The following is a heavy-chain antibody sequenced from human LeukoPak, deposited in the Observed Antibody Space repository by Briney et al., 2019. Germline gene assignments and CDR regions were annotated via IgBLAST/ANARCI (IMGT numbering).Heavy chain of an antibody. Sequence: SVKVSCKASGGTFSSYAISWVRQAPGQGLEWMGGVIPIFGTANYAQKFQGRVTIAADESTSTAYMELSSLRSEDTAVYYCASRNSGSSQHAFDIWGQGTMVTVSS. D-gene: IGHD1-26*01. J-gene: IGHJ3*02. CDR1: GGTFSSYA. V-gene: IGHV1-69*13. CDR2: VIPIFGTA. CDR3: ASRNSGSSQHAFDI.